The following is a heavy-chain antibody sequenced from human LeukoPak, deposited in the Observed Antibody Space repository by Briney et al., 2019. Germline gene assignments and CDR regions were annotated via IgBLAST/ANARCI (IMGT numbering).Heavy chain of an antibody. CDR1: GFTFSNYA. J-gene: IGHJ4*02. CDR3: AKPSSGYSSAWDY. D-gene: IGHD6-19*01. V-gene: IGHV3-23*01. CDR2: ISGSGGNT. Sequence: PGGSLRLSCAASGFTFSNYAMSWVRQAPGKGLEWVSTISGSGGNTYYADSVKGRFTISRDNSKNTLYLQMNSLRAEDTDVYYCAKPSSGYSSAWDYWGQGTLVTVSS.